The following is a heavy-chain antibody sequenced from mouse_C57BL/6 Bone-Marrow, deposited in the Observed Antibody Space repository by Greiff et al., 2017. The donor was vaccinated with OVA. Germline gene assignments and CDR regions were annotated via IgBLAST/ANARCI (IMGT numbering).Heavy chain of an antibody. Sequence: QVQLQQPGAELVRPGTSVKLSCKASGYTFTSYWMHWVKQRPGQGLEWIGVIDPSDSYTNYNQKFKGKATLTVDTSSSTAYMQLSSLTSDDSAVYYCARDWEGFAYWGQGTLVTVSA. V-gene: IGHV1-59*01. D-gene: IGHD4-1*01. J-gene: IGHJ3*01. CDR1: GYTFTSYW. CDR2: IDPSDSYT. CDR3: ARDWEGFAY.